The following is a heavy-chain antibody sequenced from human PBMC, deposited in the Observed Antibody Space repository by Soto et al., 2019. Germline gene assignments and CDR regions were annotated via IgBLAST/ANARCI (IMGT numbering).Heavy chain of an antibody. D-gene: IGHD5-12*01. CDR1: GYIFISYD. V-gene: IGHV1-8*01. CDR3: ARVDGYMFDY. CDR2: MNPNTGDT. J-gene: IGHJ4*02. Sequence: QVQLVQSGAEVKKTGASVKVSCKASGYIFISYDINWVRQATGQGLEWMGWMNPNTGDTGYAQKFQGRVTMTRNTSKNTANLELSSLRSDDTAVYFCARVDGYMFDYWGQGTLVTVSS.